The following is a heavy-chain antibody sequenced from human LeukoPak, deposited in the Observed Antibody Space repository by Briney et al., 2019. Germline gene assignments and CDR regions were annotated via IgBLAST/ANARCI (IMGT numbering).Heavy chain of an antibody. V-gene: IGHV5-51*01. CDR1: GYTFITHY. CDR2: IYPGDSDT. Sequence: GASVKVSCKASGYTFITHYIHWVRQMPGKGLEWMGIIYPGDSDTRYSPSFQGQVTISADKSISTAYLQWSSLKASDTAMYYCARRGSSGWYFDYWGQGTLVTVSS. CDR3: ARRGSSGWYFDY. J-gene: IGHJ4*02. D-gene: IGHD6-19*01.